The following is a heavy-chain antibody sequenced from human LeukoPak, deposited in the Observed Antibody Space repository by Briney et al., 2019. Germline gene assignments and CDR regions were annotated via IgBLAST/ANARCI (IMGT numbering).Heavy chain of an antibody. Sequence: GRSLRLSCAASGFTFSSYAMHWVRQAPGKGLEWVAVISYDGSNKYYADSAKGRFTISRDNAKNSLFLQMNSLRAEDTPVFYCARDSGYNAFDIWGQGTMVTVSS. CDR1: GFTFSSYA. D-gene: IGHD5-12*01. J-gene: IGHJ3*02. CDR2: ISYDGSNK. CDR3: ARDSGYNAFDI. V-gene: IGHV3-30-3*01.